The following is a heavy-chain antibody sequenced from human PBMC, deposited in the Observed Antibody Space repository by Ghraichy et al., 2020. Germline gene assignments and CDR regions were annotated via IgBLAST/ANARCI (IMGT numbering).Heavy chain of an antibody. D-gene: IGHD2-21*02. CDR1: GDSISSYS. Sequence: SETLSLTCIVSGDSISSYSWSWIRQPAGKGLEWIGRISNTGSTTYNPAPKSGVTMSVDTSKNQFSLKLSTVTAADPAVFYCASNSNCGGGDCRLGAFNIWHQGTMVAVSS. CDR3: ASNSNCGGGDCRLGAFNI. J-gene: IGHJ3*02. V-gene: IGHV4-4*07. CDR2: ISNTGST.